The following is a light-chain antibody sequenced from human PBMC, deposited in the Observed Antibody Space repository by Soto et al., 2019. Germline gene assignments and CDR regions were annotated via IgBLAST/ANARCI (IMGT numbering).Light chain of an antibody. CDR1: SGHSRYA. V-gene: IGLV4-69*01. J-gene: IGLJ2*01. CDR2: VNSDGTH. CDR3: QTWDTAIRV. Sequence: QSVLTQSPSASASLGASVKLTCTLSSGHSRYAIAWHQQQPEKGPRYLMEVNSDGTHSKGDGIPDRFSGSSSGAERYLTISSLQSEDEADYYCQTWDTAIRVFGGGTKVTVL.